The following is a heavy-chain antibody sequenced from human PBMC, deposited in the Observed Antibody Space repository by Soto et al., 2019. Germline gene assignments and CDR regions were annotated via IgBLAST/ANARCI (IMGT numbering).Heavy chain of an antibody. CDR2: ISAYNGNT. D-gene: IGHD3-9*01. CDR3: AVDAYYDILTGYPVFDY. J-gene: IGHJ4*02. CDR1: GYTFTSYG. V-gene: IGHV1-18*04. Sequence: ASVKVSCKASGYTFTSYGISWVRQAPGQGLEWMGWISAYNGNTNYAQKLQGRVTMTTDTSTSTAYMELRSLRSDDTAVYYCAVDAYYDILTGYPVFDYWGQGTLVTASS.